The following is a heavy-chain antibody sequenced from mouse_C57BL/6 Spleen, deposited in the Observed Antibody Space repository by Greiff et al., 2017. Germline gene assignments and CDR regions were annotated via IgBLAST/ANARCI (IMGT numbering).Heavy chain of an antibody. J-gene: IGHJ4*01. CDR2: ISSGSSTI. D-gene: IGHD2-2*01. Sequence: DVKLVESGGGLVKPGGSLKLSCAASGFTFSDSGMHWVRQAPEKGLEWVAYISSGSSTIYYADTVKGRFTISRDNAKNTLFLQMTSLRSEDTAMYYCARYGFDGGAMDYWGQGTSVTVSS. V-gene: IGHV5-17*01. CDR3: ARYGFDGGAMDY. CDR1: GFTFSDSG.